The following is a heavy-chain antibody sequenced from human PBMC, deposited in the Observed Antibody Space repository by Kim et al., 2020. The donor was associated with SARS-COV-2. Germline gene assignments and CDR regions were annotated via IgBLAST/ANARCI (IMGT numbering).Heavy chain of an antibody. V-gene: IGHV4-59*13. J-gene: IGHJ1*01. CDR3: AGDSGAWFRSDF. D-gene: IGHD5-12*01. CDR2: IHGSGST. Sequence: SETLSLTCTVSGVSISRWYWTWIRQPPGKGLEWIGNIHGSGSTNYDPSFKSRVTISVDTSKNQLSLKLSSVTAADTAIYYCAGDSGAWFRSDFWGQGTLV. CDR1: GVSISRWY.